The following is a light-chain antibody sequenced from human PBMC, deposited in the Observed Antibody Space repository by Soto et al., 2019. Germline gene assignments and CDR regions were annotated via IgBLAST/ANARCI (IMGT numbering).Light chain of an antibody. J-gene: IGKJ1*01. CDR2: NAS. V-gene: IGKV1-5*03. Sequence: DIQMTQSPSTLSLSVGGRVTITCGASQTVSSWLVWYQQQPGEAPKLLIYNASTLKTGVPSRFSGSGSWTEFTLTISSLQPDDFVTYYCQHYNSYSDAFGQGTKVDIK. CDR3: QHYNSYSDA. CDR1: QTVSSW.